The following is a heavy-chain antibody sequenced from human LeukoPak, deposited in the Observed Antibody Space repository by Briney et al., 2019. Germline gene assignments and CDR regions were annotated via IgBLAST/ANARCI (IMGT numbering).Heavy chain of an antibody. V-gene: IGHV4-38-2*02. D-gene: IGHD4-17*01. J-gene: IGHJ4*02. Sequence: SETLSLTCIVSGGSISSGYYWGWIRQPPGKGLEWIGSIYHSGSTYYNPSLKSRVTISVDTSKNQFSLKLSSVTAADTAVYYCARSTVTTLGYWGQGTLVTVSS. CDR3: ARSTVTTLGY. CDR2: IYHSGST. CDR1: GGSISSGYY.